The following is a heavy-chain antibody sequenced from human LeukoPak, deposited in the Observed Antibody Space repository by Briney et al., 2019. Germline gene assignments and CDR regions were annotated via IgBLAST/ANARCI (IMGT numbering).Heavy chain of an antibody. V-gene: IGHV1-69*05. CDR3: ARALALDYYYYMDV. Sequence: GASVKVSCKASGGTFSSYAISWVRQAPGQGVEWMGGIIPIFGTANYAQKFQGRVTITTDESTSTAYMELSSLRSEDTAVYYCARALALDYYYYMDVWGKGTTVTVSS. D-gene: IGHD6-13*01. CDR2: IIPIFGTA. J-gene: IGHJ6*03. CDR1: GGTFSSYA.